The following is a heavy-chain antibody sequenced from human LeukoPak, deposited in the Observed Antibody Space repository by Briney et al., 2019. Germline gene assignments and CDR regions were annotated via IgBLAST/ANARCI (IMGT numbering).Heavy chain of an antibody. CDR2: ISAYNGNT. CDR3: ARDGSGSSFYYFDY. J-gene: IGHJ4*02. D-gene: IGHD3-10*01. CDR1: GYTFTSYG. Sequence: WASVKVSCKASGYTFTSYGISWVRQAPGQGLEWMGWISAYNGNTNYAQKLQGRVTMTRDTSISTAYMELSRLRSDDTAVYYCARDGSGSSFYYFDYWGQGTLVTVSS. V-gene: IGHV1-18*01.